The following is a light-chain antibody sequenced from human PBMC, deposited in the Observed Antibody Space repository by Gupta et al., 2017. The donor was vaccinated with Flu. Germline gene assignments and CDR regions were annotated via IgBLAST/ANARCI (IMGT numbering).Light chain of an antibody. CDR3: QQYKSYPLT. J-gene: IGKJ4*01. V-gene: IGKV1-5*03. CDR2: KAS. Sequence: IQMTQSPSTLSASVGDRVTITCRASQSFSTYLAWYQQKPGMAPRLLIYKASNLESGVPSRFSASGSGTEVTLTISSLQPDDFATYYCQQYKSYPLTFGGGTKVEIK. CDR1: QSFSTY.